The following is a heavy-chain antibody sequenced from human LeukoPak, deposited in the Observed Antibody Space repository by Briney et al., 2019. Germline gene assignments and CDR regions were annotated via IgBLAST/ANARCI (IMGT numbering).Heavy chain of an antibody. V-gene: IGHV3-30*02. J-gene: IGHJ5*02. Sequence: GGSLRLSCAASGFTFSSYGMHWVRQAPGKGLEWVAFIRYDGSNKYYADSVKGRFTISRDNSKNTLYLQMNSLRAEDTAVYYCARENGYCSSTSCYYERWFDPWGQGTLVTVSS. CDR3: ARENGYCSSTSCYYERWFDP. CDR2: IRYDGSNK. D-gene: IGHD2-2*03. CDR1: GFTFSSYG.